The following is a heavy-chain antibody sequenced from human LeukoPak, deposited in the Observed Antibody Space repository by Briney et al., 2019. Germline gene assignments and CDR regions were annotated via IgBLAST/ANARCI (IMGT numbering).Heavy chain of an antibody. CDR1: GFAFSNYA. CDR3: ARDLYADYVWGSFDY. V-gene: IGHV3-30*04. Sequence: GGSLRLSCTASGFAFSNYAMHWVRQAPGRGLEWVAVISHDGTNKYYADSVKGRFTISRDNSKDTLYLQMNSLRAEDTAVYYCARDLYADYVWGSFDYWGQGTLVTVSS. D-gene: IGHD3-16*01. J-gene: IGHJ4*02. CDR2: ISHDGTNK.